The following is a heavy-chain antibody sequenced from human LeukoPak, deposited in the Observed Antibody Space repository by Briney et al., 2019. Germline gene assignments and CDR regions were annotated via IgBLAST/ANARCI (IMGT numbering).Heavy chain of an antibody. CDR2: ISGSGGST. Sequence: GGSLRLSCAASGFTFSSYAMSWVRQAPGKGLEWISAISGSGGSTYYADSVKGRFTISRDNSKNTLYLQMNSLRAEDTAVYYCAKGQVGATDTFDYWGQGTLVTVSS. V-gene: IGHV3-23*01. D-gene: IGHD1-26*01. CDR3: AKGQVGATDTFDY. J-gene: IGHJ4*02. CDR1: GFTFSSYA.